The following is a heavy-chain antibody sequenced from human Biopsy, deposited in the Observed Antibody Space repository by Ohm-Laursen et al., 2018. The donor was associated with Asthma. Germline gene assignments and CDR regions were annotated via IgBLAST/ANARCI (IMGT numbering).Heavy chain of an antibody. J-gene: IGHJ4*02. CDR3: ARDMNRDGWYFDY. CDR1: GFTFSTYA. CDR2: ISYDGSNK. Sequence: SLRLSCAASGFTFSTYAMHCVRQAPGKGLEWVAVISYDGSNKYYADSVKGRFTISRDNSKNTLYLQMNSLRGDDTAVYYFARDMNRDGWYFDYWGQGTLVTVSS. D-gene: IGHD5-24*01. V-gene: IGHV3-30-3*01.